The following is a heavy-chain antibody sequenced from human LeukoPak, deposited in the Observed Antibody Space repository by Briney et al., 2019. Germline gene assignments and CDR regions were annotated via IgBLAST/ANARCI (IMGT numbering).Heavy chain of an antibody. J-gene: IGHJ4*02. Sequence: SETLSLTCTVSGGSISSYYWSWIRQSPRKGLEWIAYVFYSGTNKYNPSLKSRVTPSVDTSKNQFSLKLNSVTAADTAIYYCARHDDWATGRYSFDYWGQGTLVTVSS. V-gene: IGHV4-59*08. CDR1: GGSISSYY. CDR3: ARHDDWATGRYSFDY. D-gene: IGHD1-26*01. CDR2: VFYSGTN.